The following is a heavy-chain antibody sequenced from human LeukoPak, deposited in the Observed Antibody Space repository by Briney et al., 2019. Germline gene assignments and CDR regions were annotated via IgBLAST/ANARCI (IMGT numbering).Heavy chain of an antibody. CDR2: IKQDGSEK. CDR3: ARDLGKGRPFNP. CDR1: GFIFSNYW. J-gene: IGHJ5*02. V-gene: IGHV3-7*01. Sequence: GGSLRLSCAASGFIFSNYWMDWVRQAPGKGLEWVANIKQDGSEKYYVDSVKGRFTISRDNAKNSLYLQMNSLRAEDTAVYYCARDLGKGRPFNPWGRGPWSPSPQ. D-gene: IGHD4-23*01.